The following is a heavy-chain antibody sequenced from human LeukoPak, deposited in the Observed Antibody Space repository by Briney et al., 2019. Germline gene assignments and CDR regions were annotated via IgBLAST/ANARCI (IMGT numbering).Heavy chain of an antibody. CDR2: TSGSGGST. V-gene: IGHV3-23*01. CDR3: AKDHTVSITYYFDY. Sequence: QSGGSLRLSCAASGFTFSYYAMSWVRQAPGKGLEWVSATSGSGGSTYYADSVKGRFTISRDNSKNTLYLQMNSLRAEDTAVYYCAKDHTVSITYYFDYWGQGTLVTVSS. CDR1: GFTFSYYA. D-gene: IGHD1-20*01. J-gene: IGHJ4*02.